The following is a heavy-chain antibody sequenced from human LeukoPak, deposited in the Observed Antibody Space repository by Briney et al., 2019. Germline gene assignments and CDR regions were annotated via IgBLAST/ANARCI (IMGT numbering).Heavy chain of an antibody. CDR2: ISSSSNYI. J-gene: IGHJ4*02. V-gene: IGHV3-21*01. CDR1: GFTFSSYS. Sequence: GSLRLSCAASGFTFSSYSMNWVRQAPGKGLEWVSSISSSSNYIYYADSMKGRFTISRDNAKNSLYLQMNSLRAEDMAVYYCARSTRSQYCSSTSCSFDYWGQGTLVTVPS. D-gene: IGHD2-2*01. CDR3: ARSTRSQYCSSTSCSFDY.